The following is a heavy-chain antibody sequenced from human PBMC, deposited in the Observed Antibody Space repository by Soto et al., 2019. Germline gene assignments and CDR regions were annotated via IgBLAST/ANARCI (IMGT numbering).Heavy chain of an antibody. V-gene: IGHV3-74*01. CDR1: GFNLGSYW. CDR2: INDYGTTI. Sequence: EVQLLESGGGLVQPWGSLRLSCAASGFNLGSYWMHWVRQAPGKGLVWVSRINDYGTTINYAESVEGRFTISRDDAKSEVYLQMNNLRAEDTAVYYCARGGLEPFDYWGKGALVTVSS. J-gene: IGHJ4*02. D-gene: IGHD1-1*01. CDR3: ARGGLEPFDY.